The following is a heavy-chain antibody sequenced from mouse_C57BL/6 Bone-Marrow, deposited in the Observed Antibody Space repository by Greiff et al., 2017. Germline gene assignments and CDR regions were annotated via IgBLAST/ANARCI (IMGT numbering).Heavy chain of an antibody. CDR3: ARIDPLYSYGSRNWYFDV. CDR1: GFSLSTFGMG. J-gene: IGHJ1*03. D-gene: IGHD1-1*01. Sequence: ESGPGILQPSQTLSLTCSFSGFSLSTFGMGVGWIRQPSGKGLEWLAHIWWDDDKYYNPALKSRLTISKDTSKNQVFLKIANVDTADTATYYCARIDPLYSYGSRNWYFDVWGTGTTVTVSS. CDR2: IWWDDDK. V-gene: IGHV8-8*01.